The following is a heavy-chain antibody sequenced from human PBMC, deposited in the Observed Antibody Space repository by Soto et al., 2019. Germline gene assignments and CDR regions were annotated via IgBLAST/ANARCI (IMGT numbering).Heavy chain of an antibody. J-gene: IGHJ4*02. V-gene: IGHV4-4*07. CDR2: IYTSGST. Sequence: SETLSLTCAVSGDSISSYYWSWIRQPAGKGLEWIGRIYTSGSTNYNPSLKSRVTMSLDTSKNQFSLKLTSVTAADTAVYYCARADYSSSFPFDYWGQGTLVTVSA. CDR1: GDSISSYY. CDR3: ARADYSSSFPFDY. D-gene: IGHD6-13*01.